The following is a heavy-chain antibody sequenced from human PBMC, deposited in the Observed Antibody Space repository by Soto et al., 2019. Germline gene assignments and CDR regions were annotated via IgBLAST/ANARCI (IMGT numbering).Heavy chain of an antibody. CDR3: ARDLEYQPQYP. Sequence: ASVKVSCKASGYTFNSYCSSWVRQAPGQGLECMGWISAYNGNTNYAQKVQGRVTMTTGTSTSTAYMELRSLRSDDTAVYYCARDLEYQPQYPWGQGTLVTVSS. CDR1: GYTFNSYC. D-gene: IGHD2-2*01. J-gene: IGHJ5*02. V-gene: IGHV1-18*04. CDR2: ISAYNGNT.